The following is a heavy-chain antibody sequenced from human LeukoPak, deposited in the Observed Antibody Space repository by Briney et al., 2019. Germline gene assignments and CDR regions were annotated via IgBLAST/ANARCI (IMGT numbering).Heavy chain of an antibody. J-gene: IGHJ4*02. D-gene: IGHD5-18*01. V-gene: IGHV3-66*01. Sequence: PGGSLRLSCAASGFTVSSNYMSWVRQAPGKGLEWVSVIYSGGTTYYADSVKGRFTISRDNSKNTLHLQMNSLRAEDTAVYYCARDQYSYAHAAHLGQGTLVTVSS. CDR2: IYSGGTT. CDR1: GFTVSSNY. CDR3: ARDQYSYAHAAH.